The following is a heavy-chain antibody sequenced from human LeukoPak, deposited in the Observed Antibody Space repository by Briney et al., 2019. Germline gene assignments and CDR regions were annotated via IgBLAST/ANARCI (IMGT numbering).Heavy chain of an antibody. CDR3: AREAMCSHGNNFDY. CDR2: IYYSGST. V-gene: IGHV4-61*01. CDR1: GGSVSSGSYY. D-gene: IGHD1-1*01. J-gene: IGHJ4*02. Sequence: SETLSLTCTVSGGSVSSGSYYWSWIRQPPGKGLEWIGYIYYSGSTNYNPSLKSRVTISVDTSKNQFSLKLSSVTAADTAVYHCAREAMCSHGNNFDYWGQGTLVTVSS.